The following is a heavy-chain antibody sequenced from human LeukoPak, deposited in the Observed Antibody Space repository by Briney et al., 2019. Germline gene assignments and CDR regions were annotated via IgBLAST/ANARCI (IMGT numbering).Heavy chain of an antibody. V-gene: IGHV3-30-3*01. J-gene: IGHJ4*02. CDR1: GFNFSTYA. D-gene: IGHD5-12*01. Sequence: AWGSLTLSCAASGFNFSTYAMHWLRQAPGKGLEWVAVISSEGSMKDYADSVKGRFTVSRDNSKNTLYLQLSSLRDEDTSLYYCARGNLYIVATIEDYWGKGTPVPSSS. CDR3: ARGNLYIVATIEDY. CDR2: ISSEGSMK.